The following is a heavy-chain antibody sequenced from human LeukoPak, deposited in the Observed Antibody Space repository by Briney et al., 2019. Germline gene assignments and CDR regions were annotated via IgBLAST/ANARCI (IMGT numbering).Heavy chain of an antibody. D-gene: IGHD3-10*01. J-gene: IGHJ4*02. V-gene: IGHV3-33*01. Sequence: VIWYDGSNKYYADSGKGRFTISRDNSKNTLYLQMNSLRAEDTAVYYCARPLGGSGSYFDYWGQGTLVTVSS. CDR2: IWYDGSNK. CDR3: ARPLGGSGSYFDY.